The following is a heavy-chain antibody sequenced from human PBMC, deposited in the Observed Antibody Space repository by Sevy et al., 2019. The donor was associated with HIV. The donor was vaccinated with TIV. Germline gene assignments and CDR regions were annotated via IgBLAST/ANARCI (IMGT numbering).Heavy chain of an antibody. Sequence: SEALSLTCTVSGGSISSGGYYWNWIRQHPGKGLEWIGYIYHSESTYYNPSLKSRLTISVDTSKNQFSLKLSSVTAADTATYYCARGIAAGGTFHFDYWGLGTLVTVSS. D-gene: IGHD6-13*01. CDR2: IYHSEST. V-gene: IGHV4-31*03. CDR3: ARGIAAGGTFHFDY. CDR1: GGSISSGGYY. J-gene: IGHJ4*02.